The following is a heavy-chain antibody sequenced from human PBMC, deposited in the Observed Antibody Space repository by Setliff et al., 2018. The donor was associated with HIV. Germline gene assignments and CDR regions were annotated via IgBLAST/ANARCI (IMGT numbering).Heavy chain of an antibody. CDR2: IFHSGGT. CDR3: ATRPRIAARPFDY. CDR1: GVSVGSGDYY. J-gene: IGHJ4*02. Sequence: SETLSLTCSVSGVSVGSGDYYWHWIRQHPEKALEWIGYIFHSGGTYHNPSLKSRISMSVDTSKNQFSLELTSLTAADTAVYYCATRPRIAARPFDYWGQEMLVTVPQ. V-gene: IGHV4-31*03. D-gene: IGHD6-6*01.